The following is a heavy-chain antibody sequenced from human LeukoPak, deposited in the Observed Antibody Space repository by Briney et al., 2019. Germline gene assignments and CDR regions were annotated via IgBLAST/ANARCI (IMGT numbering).Heavy chain of an antibody. J-gene: IGHJ5*02. CDR1: GFTFSDYY. V-gene: IGHV3-11*06. CDR3: ARGYYDFWSGYRRFDP. D-gene: IGHD3-3*01. CDR2: ISSSSSYT. Sequence: GGSLRLSCAASGFTFSDYYMSWIRQAPGKELEWVSYISSSSSYTNYADSVKGRFTISRDNAKNSLYLQMNSLRAEDTAVYYCARGYYDFWSGYRRFDPWGQGTLVTVSS.